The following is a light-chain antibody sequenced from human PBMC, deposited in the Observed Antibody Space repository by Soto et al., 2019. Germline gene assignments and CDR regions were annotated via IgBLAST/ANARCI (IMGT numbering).Light chain of an antibody. CDR2: GNI. CDR3: QSYDSSLSEGV. CDR1: SSNIGAGYG. J-gene: IGLJ2*01. V-gene: IGLV1-40*01. Sequence: QLVLTQPPSVSGAPGQRVTISCTGSSSNIGAGYGVYWYQHLPGTAPKLLIYGNINRPSGVPDRFSGSKSGTSASLAITGLQAEDEADYYCQSYDSSLSEGVFGGGTKLTVL.